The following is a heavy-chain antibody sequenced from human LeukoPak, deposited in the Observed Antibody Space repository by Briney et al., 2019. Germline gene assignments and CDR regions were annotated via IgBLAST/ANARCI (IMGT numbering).Heavy chain of an antibody. D-gene: IGHD3-10*01. V-gene: IGHV1-2*02. J-gene: IGHJ6*03. CDR3: ARGRGGSGRYYFYYYMDV. Sequence: ASVKVSCKASGYIFTGYYMHWVRQAPGQGLEWMGWINPNSGDTNYAQKFQGRVTMTRNTSISTAYMELSSLRSEDTAVYYCARGRGGSGRYYFYYYMDVWGKGTTVTISS. CDR2: INPNSGDT. CDR1: GYIFTGYY.